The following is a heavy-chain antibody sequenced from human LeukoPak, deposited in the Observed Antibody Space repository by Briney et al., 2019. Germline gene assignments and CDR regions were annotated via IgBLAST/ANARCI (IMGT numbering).Heavy chain of an antibody. Sequence: ASETLSLICTVSGVSISSYYWSWIRQPPGKGLEWIGNIYYGGSTNYNPSLKSRVTILVDTSKDQFSLRLSSVTAADAAVFYCARAEGYTSGRAYSGQGTLVTVSS. D-gene: IGHD6-19*01. J-gene: IGHJ4*02. CDR1: GVSISSYY. CDR3: ARAEGYTSGRAY. V-gene: IGHV4-59*01. CDR2: IYYGGST.